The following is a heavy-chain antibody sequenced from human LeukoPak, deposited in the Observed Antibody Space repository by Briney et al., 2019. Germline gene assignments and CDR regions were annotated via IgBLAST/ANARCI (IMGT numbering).Heavy chain of an antibody. V-gene: IGHV1-18*01. CDR1: GYTFTSYA. CDR3: ARSRGYCGDGSCYFDY. J-gene: IGHJ4*02. D-gene: IGHD2-15*01. CDR2: ISAYNGNT. Sequence: ASVKVSCKASGYTFTSYAISWVRQAPGQGLEWMGWISAYNGNTNYAQGLQGRLTMTTDTSTSTAYMELRSLISDDAAVYYCARSRGYCGDGSCYFDYWGQGTLVTVSS.